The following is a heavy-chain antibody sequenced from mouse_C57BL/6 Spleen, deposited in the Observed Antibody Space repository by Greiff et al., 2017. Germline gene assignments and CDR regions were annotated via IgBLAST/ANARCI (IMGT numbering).Heavy chain of an antibody. Sequence: VQLHQPGAELVRPGSSVKLSCKASGYTFTSYWLHWVKQRPIQGLEWIGNIDPSDSETHYNQKFKDKATLTVDKSSSTAYMQLSSLTSEDSAVYYCARYGFSSYGYVEVRGTGATVTV. V-gene: IGHV1-52*01. J-gene: IGHJ1*03. CDR1: GYTFTSYW. CDR2: IDPSDSET. D-gene: IGHD1-2*01. CDR3: ARYGFSSYGYVEV.